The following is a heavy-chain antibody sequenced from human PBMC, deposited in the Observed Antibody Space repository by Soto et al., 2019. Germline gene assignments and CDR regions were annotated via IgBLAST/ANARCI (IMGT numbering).Heavy chain of an antibody. CDR1: GFTFSSFS. J-gene: IGHJ4*02. CDR3: ARDVITYYYDSSGYSYFDY. D-gene: IGHD3-22*01. Sequence: PGASLRLSCAASGFTFSSFSMNWVRHAPVKGLEWVSSISSSSSYIYYADSVKGRFTISRDNAKNSLYLQMNILRAEDTAVYYCARDVITYYYDSSGYSYFDYWGQGT. CDR2: ISSSSSYI. V-gene: IGHV3-21*01.